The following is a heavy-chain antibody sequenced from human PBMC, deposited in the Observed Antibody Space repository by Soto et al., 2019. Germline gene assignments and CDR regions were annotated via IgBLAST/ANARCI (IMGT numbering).Heavy chain of an antibody. CDR3: TLGSWSAETFDI. Sequence: QVQLVQSGAEVKKPGSSVKVSCKASGGTFSTYTIIWVRQAPGQGPEWMGRILPMLDITNSAQRFQGRVTINADKATSTAYLELSSLRSEETAVYYCTLGSWSAETFDIWGRGTMVTVSS. J-gene: IGHJ3*02. CDR1: GGTFSTYT. D-gene: IGHD6-13*01. V-gene: IGHV1-69*02. CDR2: ILPMLDIT.